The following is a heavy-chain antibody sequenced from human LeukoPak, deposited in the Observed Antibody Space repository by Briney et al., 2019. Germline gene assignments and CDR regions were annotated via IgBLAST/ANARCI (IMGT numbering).Heavy chain of an antibody. D-gene: IGHD1-26*01. CDR1: GYSFTSYW. CDR2: IYPGDSDT. CDR3: ARLPLYSWSYPPYVYYMDV. V-gene: IGHV5-51*01. J-gene: IGHJ6*03. Sequence: GESLKISCKGSGYSFTSYWIGWVRQMPGKGLEWMGIIYPGDSDTRYSPSFQGQVTISADKSISTAYLQWSSLKASDTAMSYCARLPLYSWSYPPYVYYMDVWGKGTTVTVSS.